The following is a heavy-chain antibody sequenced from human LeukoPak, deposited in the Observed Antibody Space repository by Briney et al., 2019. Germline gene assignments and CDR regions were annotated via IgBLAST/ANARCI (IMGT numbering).Heavy chain of an antibody. CDR2: IIPIFGTA. V-gene: IGHV1-69*05. CDR3: AKKQLLYGVEWFDP. Sequence: GASVKASCKASGGTFSSYAISWVRQAPGQGLEWMGGIIPIFGTANYAQKFQGRVTITTDESTSTAYMELSSLRSEDTAVYYCAKKQLLYGVEWFDPWGQGTLVTVSS. CDR1: GGTFSSYA. D-gene: IGHD2-2*02. J-gene: IGHJ5*02.